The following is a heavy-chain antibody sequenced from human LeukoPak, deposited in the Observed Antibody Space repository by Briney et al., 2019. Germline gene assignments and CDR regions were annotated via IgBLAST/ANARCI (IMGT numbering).Heavy chain of an antibody. CDR3: AKLAGISGWYVYYFDY. CDR2: MSGSGDTT. D-gene: IGHD6-19*01. Sequence: GGSLRLSCAASGFTFCTHAMTWVRQAPGKGLEWVSGMSGSGDTTYYADSVKGRFTISRDNSKNTLFLQMNSLRAEDTAVYYCAKLAGISGWYVYYFDYWGQGTLVTVS. CDR1: GFTFCTHA. J-gene: IGHJ4*02. V-gene: IGHV3-23*01.